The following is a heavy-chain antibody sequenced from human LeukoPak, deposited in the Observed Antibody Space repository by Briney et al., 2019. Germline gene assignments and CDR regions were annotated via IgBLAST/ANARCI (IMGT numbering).Heavy chain of an antibody. CDR1: GYTFTGYY. CDR2: INPNSGGT. CDR3: ARDSEYSSSAWNWFDP. J-gene: IGHJ5*02. Sequence: ASVKVSCKASGYTFTGYYMHWVRQAPGQGLEWMGWINPNSGGTNYAQKFQGRVTMTRDTSISTAYMELSRLRSGDTAVYYCARDSEYSSSAWNWFDPWGQGTLVTVSS. D-gene: IGHD6-6*01. V-gene: IGHV1-2*02.